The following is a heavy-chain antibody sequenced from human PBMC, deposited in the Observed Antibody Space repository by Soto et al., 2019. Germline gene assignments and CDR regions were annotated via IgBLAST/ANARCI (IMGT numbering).Heavy chain of an antibody. J-gene: IGHJ4*02. V-gene: IGHV3-23*01. CDR2: ISGSGGST. CDR3: VRVLYDSGVVDF. D-gene: IGHD5-12*01. Sequence: EVQLLESGGGLVRPGGSLRLSCTVSGFMFSSYAMTWVRQPPGKGLEWVSTISGSGGSTYYSDSVRGRFTTSRDNSKNAVYLQMNSLRVEDTGVYSCVRVLYDSGVVDFWGQGSLITVS. CDR1: GFMFSSYA.